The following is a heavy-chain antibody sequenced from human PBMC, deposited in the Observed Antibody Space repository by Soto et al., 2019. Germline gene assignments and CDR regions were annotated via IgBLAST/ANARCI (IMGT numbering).Heavy chain of an antibody. V-gene: IGHV4-4*02. J-gene: IGHJ4*02. Sequence: QVQLQESGPGLVKPSGTLSLTCAVSGASIISENWWTWVHQSPGKGLEWIGEIHHTGSTTYNPSLDSRVTMSVDKSKNHFSLILSSVTAADTALYYCAKSWELRRFFASWGQGTLVTVSS. CDR3: AKSWELRRFFAS. CDR2: IHHTGST. D-gene: IGHD1-26*01. CDR1: GASIISENW.